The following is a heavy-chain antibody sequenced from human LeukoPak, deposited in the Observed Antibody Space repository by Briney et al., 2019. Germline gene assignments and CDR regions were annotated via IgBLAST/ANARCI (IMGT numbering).Heavy chain of an antibody. J-gene: IGHJ4*02. D-gene: IGHD2-2*01. CDR2: MNPNSGNT. Sequence: ASVRVSCKASGYTFTSYDINWVRHATGQGLEWMVWMNPNSGNTGYAQKFQGRVAVTRNTSISTAYMELSSLRSADTAVYYCGRGGYQLIPESYWGQGTLVTVSS. CDR3: GRGGYQLIPESY. V-gene: IGHV1-8*01. CDR1: GYTFTSYD.